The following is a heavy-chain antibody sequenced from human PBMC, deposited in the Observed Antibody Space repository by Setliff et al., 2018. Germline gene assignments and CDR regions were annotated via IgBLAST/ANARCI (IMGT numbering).Heavy chain of an antibody. D-gene: IGHD3-10*01. J-gene: IGHJ4*02. CDR2: IIPILGIA. CDR1: ERGFIGNY. CDR3: ARESATIGEFPLYYFDK. Sequence: SVKVSCKGPERGFIGNYFHWVRQAPGQGLEWMGGIIPILGIANYAQKFQGRVTITADKSTSTAYMELSSLRSEDTAVYFCARESATIGEFPLYYFDKWGQGIPVTSPQ. V-gene: IGHV1-69*10.